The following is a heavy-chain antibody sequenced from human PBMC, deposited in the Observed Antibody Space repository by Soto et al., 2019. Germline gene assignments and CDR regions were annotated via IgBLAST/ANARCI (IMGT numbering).Heavy chain of an antibody. Sequence: GSGPTLVNPTETLTLTYTVSGFSLSNARMGVSWISQPPGKDVEWLAHIFSNDEKSYNTSLKRRLTITKDTSKSQVVLTMTNMDPVDTATYYCARKGGSSGFDYWGQGTLVTVSS. V-gene: IGHV2-26*01. CDR3: ARKGGSSGFDY. J-gene: IGHJ4*02. CDR1: GFSLSNARMG. D-gene: IGHD6-19*01. CDR2: IFSNDEK.